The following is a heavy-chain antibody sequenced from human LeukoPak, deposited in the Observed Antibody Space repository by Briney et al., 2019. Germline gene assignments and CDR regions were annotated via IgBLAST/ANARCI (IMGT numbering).Heavy chain of an antibody. J-gene: IGHJ4*02. CDR2: INPNSGGT. V-gene: IGHV1-2*02. D-gene: IGHD6-13*01. CDR1: GYTFTDYY. CDR3: ARARAGDY. Sequence: ASVKVSCKASGYTFTDYYMNWVRQAPGQGLEWMGCINPNSGGTNYAQKFQGRITMTRDTSISTAYMELSSLKSDDTAVYYCARARAGDYWGQGALVTVSS.